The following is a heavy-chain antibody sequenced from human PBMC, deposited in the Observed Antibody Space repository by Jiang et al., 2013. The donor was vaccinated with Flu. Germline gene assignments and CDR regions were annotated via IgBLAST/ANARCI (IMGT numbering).Heavy chain of an antibody. J-gene: IGHJ4*02. V-gene: IGHV3-7*01. CDR1: GFTFSSYW. D-gene: IGHD1-14*01. Sequence: GGSLRLSCAASGFTFSSYWMSWVRQAPGKGLEWVANIKQDGSEKYYVDSVKGRFTISRDNAKNSLYLQMNSLRAEDTAVYYCARDPGFLVNRPFDYWGQGTLVTVSS. CDR3: ARDPGFLVNRPFDY. CDR2: IKQDGSEK.